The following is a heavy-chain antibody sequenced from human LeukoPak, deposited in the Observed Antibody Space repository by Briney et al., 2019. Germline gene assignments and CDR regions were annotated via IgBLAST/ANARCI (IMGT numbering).Heavy chain of an antibody. CDR2: ITWNSDSI. J-gene: IGHJ6*03. CDR3: AKDGYGDYALYYYYMDV. CDR1: GFIFDDYA. Sequence: PGRSLRLSCAASGFIFDDYAMHWVRQAPGKGLEWVSGITWNSDSIDYADSVKGRFTISRDNSKNTLYLQMNSLRAEDTAVYYCAKDGYGDYALYYYYMDVWGKGTTVT. D-gene: IGHD4-17*01. V-gene: IGHV3-9*01.